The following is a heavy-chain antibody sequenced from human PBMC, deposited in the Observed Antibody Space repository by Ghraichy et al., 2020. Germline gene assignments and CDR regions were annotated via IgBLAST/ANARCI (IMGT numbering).Heavy chain of an antibody. J-gene: IGHJ3*02. CDR3: ARLREGGSRYNAFDI. D-gene: IGHD1-1*01. CDR1: GFTLRNSW. V-gene: IGHV3-7*01. Sequence: GGSLRLSCATSGFTLRNSWMTWVRQAPGKGLQWVASIKQDASEQYYVDSVRGRFTISRDNAKISLYLQMNSLRAEDTALYYCARLREGGSRYNAFDIWGQGTMVTVSS. CDR2: IKQDASEQ.